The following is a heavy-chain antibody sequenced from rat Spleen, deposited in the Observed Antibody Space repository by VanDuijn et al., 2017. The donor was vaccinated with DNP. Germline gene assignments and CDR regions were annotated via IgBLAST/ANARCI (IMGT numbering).Heavy chain of an antibody. CDR2: INNAGST. CDR1: GYSITSNY. CDR3: ARWTRYFDY. Sequence: EVQLQESGPGLVKPSQSLSLTCSVTGYSITSNYWGWIRKFPGNKLEWMGYINNAGSTNYNPSLKSRLSITRDTSKNHFFLHLNSVTTEDTATYYCARWTRYFDYWGQGVMVTVSS. D-gene: IGHD1-7*01. V-gene: IGHV3-1*01. J-gene: IGHJ2*01.